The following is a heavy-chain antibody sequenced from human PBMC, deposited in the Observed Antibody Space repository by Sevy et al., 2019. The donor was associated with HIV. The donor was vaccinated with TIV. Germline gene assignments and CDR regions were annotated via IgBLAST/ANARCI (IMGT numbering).Heavy chain of an antibody. D-gene: IGHD3-22*01. CDR1: GFTFSSYA. Sequence: GGSLRLSCAASGFTFSSYAMHWVRQAPGKGLEWVAVISYDGSNKYYADSVKGRFTISRDNSKNTLYLQMNSLRAEDTAVYYCARDHYDSSGSYGYWGQGTLVTLSS. CDR2: ISYDGSNK. CDR3: ARDHYDSSGSYGY. V-gene: IGHV3-30-3*01. J-gene: IGHJ4*02.